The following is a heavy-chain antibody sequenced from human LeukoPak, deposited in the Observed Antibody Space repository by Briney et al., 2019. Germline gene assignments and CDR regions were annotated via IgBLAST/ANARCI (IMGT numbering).Heavy chain of an antibody. CDR3: ARVPGYSGYFYGMDV. D-gene: IGHD5-12*01. J-gene: IGHJ6*02. V-gene: IGHV3-74*01. Sequence: GGSLLLSCAASGFTFSGNWMHWVRPAPGKGLVWVSRLDSDASITNYADSVKGGFTISSDNAKNTLYLQMNSLTAEDTAVYYCARVPGYSGYFYGMDVWGQGTTVTVSS. CDR2: LDSDASIT. CDR1: GFTFSGNW.